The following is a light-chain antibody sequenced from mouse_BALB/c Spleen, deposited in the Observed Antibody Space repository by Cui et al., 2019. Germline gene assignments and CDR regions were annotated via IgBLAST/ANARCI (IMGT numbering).Light chain of an antibody. CDR1: SSVSY. V-gene: IGKV4-55*01. CDR2: DTS. J-gene: IGKJ4*01. Sequence: IALTQSPAIMSASPVEKVTMTCSASSSVSYMYWYQQKPGSSPRLLIYDTSNLASGVPVRFSGSGSGTSYSLTISRMEAEDAATYYCQQWSSYPFTFGSGTKLEIK. CDR3: QQWSSYPFT.